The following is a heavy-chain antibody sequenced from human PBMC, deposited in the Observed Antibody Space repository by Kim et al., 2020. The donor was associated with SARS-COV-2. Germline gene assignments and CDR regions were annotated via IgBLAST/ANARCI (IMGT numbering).Heavy chain of an antibody. J-gene: IGHJ3*02. CDR2: IYYSGST. Sequence: SETLSLTCTVSGGSVSSGSYYWSWIRQPPGKGLEWIGYIYYSGSTNYNPSLKSRVTISVDTSKNQFSLKLSSVTAADTAVYYCARPMVRGVSYAFDIWGQGTMVTVSS. D-gene: IGHD3-10*01. CDR3: ARPMVRGVSYAFDI. V-gene: IGHV4-61*01. CDR1: GGSVSSGSYY.